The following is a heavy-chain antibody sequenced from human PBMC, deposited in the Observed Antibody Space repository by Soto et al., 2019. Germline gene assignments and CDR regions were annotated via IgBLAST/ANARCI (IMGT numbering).Heavy chain of an antibody. CDR1: GGPISSGGYY. D-gene: IGHD2-21*02. Sequence: ASETLSLTCTVSGGPISSGGYYWSWIRQHPGKGLEWIGYIYYSGSTYYNPSLKSRVTISVDTSKNQFSLKLSYVTAADTAVYYCARVNRGVTMYDYWGQGTLVTVSS. V-gene: IGHV4-31*03. CDR3: ARVNRGVTMYDY. CDR2: IYYSGST. J-gene: IGHJ4*02.